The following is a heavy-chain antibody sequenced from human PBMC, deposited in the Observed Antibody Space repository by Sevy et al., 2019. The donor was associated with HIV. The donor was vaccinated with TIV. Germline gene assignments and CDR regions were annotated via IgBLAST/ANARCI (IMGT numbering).Heavy chain of an antibody. CDR3: ARKDDSVGSFDI. J-gene: IGHJ3*02. Sequence: KQSQTLSLTCAISGDSVSSNSAVWNWIRQSPSRGLEWLGRTYYRSKWCNDYTVSVKSRITINPDTSKNQFSLQLNSVTPEDTAMYYCARKDDSVGSFDIWGQGTMVTVSS. D-gene: IGHD3-16*01. V-gene: IGHV6-1*01. CDR1: GDSVSSNSAV. CDR2: TYYRSKWCN.